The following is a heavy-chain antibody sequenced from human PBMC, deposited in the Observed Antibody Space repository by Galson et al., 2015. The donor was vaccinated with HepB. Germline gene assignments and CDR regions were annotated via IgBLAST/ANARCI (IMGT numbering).Heavy chain of an antibody. CDR2: IIGLFGTP. Sequence: SVKVSCKASGGIFSSHAISWVRQAPGKGLEWMGGIIGLFGTPKHAQKFQGRVTITADNSTSTAFMEMSSLGSEDTAVYYCVRHSGYSFGYELGYFDYWGQGTVVTVSS. D-gene: IGHD5-18*01. V-gene: IGHV1-69*06. CDR3: VRHSGYSFGYELGYFDY. J-gene: IGHJ4*02. CDR1: GGIFSSHA.